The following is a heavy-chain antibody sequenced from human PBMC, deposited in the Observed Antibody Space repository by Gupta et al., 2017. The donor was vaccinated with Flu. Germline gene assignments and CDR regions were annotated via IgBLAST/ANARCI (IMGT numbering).Heavy chain of an antibody. Sequence: QVQLVQSGAEVKKPGSSVKVSCKASGGTFSSYAISWVRQAPGQGLEWMGGIIPIFGTANYAQKFQGRVTITADESTSTAYMELSSLRSEDTAVYYCARAYGGGYCSGGSCYYFFDYWGQGTLVTVSS. CDR1: GGTFSSYA. CDR3: ARAYGGGYCSGGSCYYFFDY. V-gene: IGHV1-69*01. D-gene: IGHD2-15*01. J-gene: IGHJ4*02. CDR2: IIPIFGTA.